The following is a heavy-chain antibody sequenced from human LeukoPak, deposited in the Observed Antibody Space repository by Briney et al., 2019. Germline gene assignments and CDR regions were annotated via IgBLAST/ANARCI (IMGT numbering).Heavy chain of an antibody. CDR2: IRYDGSNK. Sequence: GGSLRLPCAASGFTFSSYGMHWVRQAPGKGLEWVAYIRYDGSNKYYEDSMKGRFTISRGNSKNTLYLQVNSLRPADTAVYYCAKDSLRSFRSYYFDYWGHGTLVTVSS. V-gene: IGHV3-30*02. CDR3: AKDSLRSFRSYYFDY. J-gene: IGHJ4*01. D-gene: IGHD5-12*01. CDR1: GFTFSSYG.